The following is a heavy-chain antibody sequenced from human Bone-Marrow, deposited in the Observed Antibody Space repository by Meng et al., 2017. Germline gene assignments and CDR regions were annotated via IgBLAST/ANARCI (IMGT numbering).Heavy chain of an antibody. D-gene: IGHD2-2*01. V-gene: IGHV2-70*01. CDR1: GFSLSTSGMC. J-gene: IGHJ5*02. CDR2: IDWDDDK. CDR3: ARILYPAASNWFDP. Sequence: SGPTLVKPTQTLTLTCTFSGFSLSTSGMCVSWIRQPPGKALEWLALIDWDDDKYYSTSLKTRLTISKDTSKSQVVLTMTNMDPVDTATYYCARILYPAASNWFDPWGQGTLVTVSS.